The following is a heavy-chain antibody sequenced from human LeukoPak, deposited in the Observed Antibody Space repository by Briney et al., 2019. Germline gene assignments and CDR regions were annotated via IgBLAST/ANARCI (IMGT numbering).Heavy chain of an antibody. CDR1: GCTFSSYG. J-gene: IGHJ4*02. D-gene: IGHD3-10*01. CDR3: AKDKEWFGELYSHLDY. Sequence: GGSLRLSCAASGCTFSSYGMHWVRQAPGKGLEWVAVISYDGSNKYYADSVKGRFTISRDNSKNTLYLQMNSLRAEDTAVYYCAKDKEWFGELYSHLDYWGQGTLVTVSS. CDR2: ISYDGSNK. V-gene: IGHV3-30*18.